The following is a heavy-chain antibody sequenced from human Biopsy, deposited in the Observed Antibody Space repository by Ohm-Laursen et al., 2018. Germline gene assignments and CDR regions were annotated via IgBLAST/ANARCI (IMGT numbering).Heavy chain of an antibody. CDR3: ARDIMSPVGGLVARSDVFDV. Sequence: VASVKVSCKASGYTFTDYFLHWVRQAPGQGPEWMGWISPSSGGTNYAQKLQGRVTMIRDTSATTGYMELSSLRSDDAAVYYCARDIMSPVGGLVARSDVFDVWGQGTMVTVSS. CDR2: ISPSSGGT. CDR1: GYTFTDYF. J-gene: IGHJ3*01. D-gene: IGHD3-16*02. V-gene: IGHV1-2*02.